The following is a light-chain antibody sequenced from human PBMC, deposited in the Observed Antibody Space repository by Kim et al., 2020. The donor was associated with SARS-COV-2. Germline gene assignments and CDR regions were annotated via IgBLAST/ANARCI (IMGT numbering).Light chain of an antibody. CDR2: VNNDGGY. CDR3: QSWGV. Sequence: SLGASVKLTCTLNSGHSGNAIEWHQQQPEKGPRYLMKVNNDGGYSKGDGIPDRFSGSSSGAERYLTISSLQSVDEADYYCQSWGVFGGGTKLTVL. CDR1: SGHSGNA. J-gene: IGLJ3*02. V-gene: IGLV4-69*01.